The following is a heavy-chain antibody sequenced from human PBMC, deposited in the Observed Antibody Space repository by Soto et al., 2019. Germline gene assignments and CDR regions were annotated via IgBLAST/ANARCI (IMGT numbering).Heavy chain of an antibody. V-gene: IGHV3-74*01. CDR2: IHSDGSST. CDR3: ARGDRGAFDL. D-gene: IGHD1-26*01. CDR1: GFTFSYYW. Sequence: EVQLVESGGGLVQPGESLRLSCAASGFTFSYYWMHWVRQAPGKGLVWVSRIHSDGSSTTYADSGKGRFTISRDNARNTLYLQMNSLRAEDTAVYYCARGDRGAFDLWGQGTVLTVSS. J-gene: IGHJ3*01.